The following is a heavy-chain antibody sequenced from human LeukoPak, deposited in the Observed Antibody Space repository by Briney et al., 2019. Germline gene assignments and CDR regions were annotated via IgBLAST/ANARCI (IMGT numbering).Heavy chain of an antibody. CDR3: VKPGYSSSWFDY. Sequence: GGSLRLSCSASGFTFSSYTMHWVRQAPGKGLEYVSAISSNGGSTNYADSVKGRFTISRDNSKNTLYLQMSSLRAEDTAVYYYVKPGYSSSWFDYWGRGALSTAPQ. CDR2: ISSNGGST. V-gene: IGHV3-64D*06. J-gene: IGHJ4*02. D-gene: IGHD6-13*01. CDR1: GFTFSSYT.